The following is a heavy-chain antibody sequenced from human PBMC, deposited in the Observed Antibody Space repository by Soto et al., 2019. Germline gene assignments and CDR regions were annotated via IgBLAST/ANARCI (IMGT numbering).Heavy chain of an antibody. D-gene: IGHD1-26*01. Sequence: ASVKLSWKACGVAFGSYAMSWVRQATGQGLEWMGGIIPIFGTANYAQKFQGRVTITADKSTSTAYMELSSLRSEDTAVYCCARGGEGATTRYYYGMDVWGQGTTVTVSS. V-gene: IGHV1-69*06. J-gene: IGHJ6*02. CDR3: ARGGEGATTRYYYGMDV. CDR2: IIPIFGTA. CDR1: GVAFGSYA.